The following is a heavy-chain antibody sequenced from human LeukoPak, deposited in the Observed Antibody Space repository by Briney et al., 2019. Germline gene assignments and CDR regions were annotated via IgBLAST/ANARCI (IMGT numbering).Heavy chain of an antibody. CDR2: SVSEIDGGTT. Sequence: GGSLRLSCTASGFTFNYAWMSWVRQVPGKGLEWVGQSVSEIDGGTTDYATPVKGRFTISRDDSKSTLYLQMNSLKIEDTAVYYCTTDEDWNYARKDVWGQGATVIVSS. V-gene: IGHV3-15*04. CDR1: GFTFNYAW. D-gene: IGHD1-7*01. J-gene: IGHJ6*02. CDR3: TTDEDWNYARKDV.